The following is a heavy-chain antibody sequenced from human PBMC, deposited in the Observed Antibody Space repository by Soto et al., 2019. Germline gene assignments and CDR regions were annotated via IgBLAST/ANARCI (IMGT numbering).Heavy chain of an antibody. J-gene: IGHJ5*02. CDR1: GFTFSSYA. CDR3: AKDEISARFGWFDP. Sequence: GGSLRLSCAASGFTFSSYAMSWVRQAPGRGLEWVSAISGSGGSTYYADSVKGRFTISRDNSKNTLYLQMNSLRAEDTAVYYCAKDEISARFGWFDPWGQGTLVTVSS. V-gene: IGHV3-23*01. D-gene: IGHD3-16*01. CDR2: ISGSGGST.